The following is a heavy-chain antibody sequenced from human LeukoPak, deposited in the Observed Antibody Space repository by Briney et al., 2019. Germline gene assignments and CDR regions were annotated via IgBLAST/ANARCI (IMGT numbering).Heavy chain of an antibody. J-gene: IGHJ5*02. CDR1: GFTFSTYT. Sequence: GGSLRLSCAASGFTFSTYTMNWVRQAPGKGLEWVSSISSRSSYIYYADSVKGRFTISRDNAKNSLYLQMNSLRAEDTALYYCARDLGIVGATWAYNWFDPWGQRTLVTVSS. CDR3: ARDLGIVGATWAYNWFDP. V-gene: IGHV3-21*04. D-gene: IGHD1-26*01. CDR2: ISSRSSYI.